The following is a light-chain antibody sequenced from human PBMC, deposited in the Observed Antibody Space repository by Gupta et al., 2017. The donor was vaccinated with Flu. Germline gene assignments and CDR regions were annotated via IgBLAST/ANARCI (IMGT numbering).Light chain of an antibody. Sequence: ISCRSSQSRHDSNGNNYLDWHLQKPGQSPQLLIYLGSHRASGVPDRFSGSGSGTYFTLKISRVEAEDVGVYYCMQTLHSPPTFGGGTKVEIK. V-gene: IGKV2-28*01. CDR1: QSRHDSNGNNY. CDR3: MQTLHSPPT. J-gene: IGKJ4*01. CDR2: LGS.